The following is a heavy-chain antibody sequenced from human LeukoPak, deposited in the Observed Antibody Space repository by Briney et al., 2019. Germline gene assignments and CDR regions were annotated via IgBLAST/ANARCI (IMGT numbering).Heavy chain of an antibody. J-gene: IGHJ5*02. Sequence: SETLSLTCAVSGDSVSSSNYYWGWIRQPPGKGLEWIGSIYYSGGTYYNPSLKSRVTISVDTSKNQFSLKLSSVTAADTAVYYCARGPWFDPWGQGTLVTVSS. V-gene: IGHV4-39*01. CDR2: IYYSGGT. CDR1: GDSVSSSNYY. CDR3: ARGPWFDP.